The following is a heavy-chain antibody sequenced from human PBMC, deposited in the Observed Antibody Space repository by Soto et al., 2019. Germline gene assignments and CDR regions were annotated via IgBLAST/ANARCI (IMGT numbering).Heavy chain of an antibody. D-gene: IGHD6-6*01. CDR2: ISYDGSNK. Sequence: QVQLVESGGGVVQPGRSLRLSCAASGFTFSSYGMHWVRQAPGKGLAWVAVISYDGSNKYYADSVKSRFTISRDNSKNTLYLQMNSLSAEDTAVYYCAKDDGRSSSFPPDYWGQGTLVTVSS. V-gene: IGHV3-30*18. CDR3: AKDDGRSSSFPPDY. CDR1: GFTFSSYG. J-gene: IGHJ4*02.